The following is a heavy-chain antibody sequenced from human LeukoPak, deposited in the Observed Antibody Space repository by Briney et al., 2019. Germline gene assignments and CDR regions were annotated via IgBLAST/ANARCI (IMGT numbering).Heavy chain of an antibody. J-gene: IGHJ4*02. CDR2: SSSSSSYT. D-gene: IGHD6-19*01. V-gene: IGHV3-11*05. Sequence: GGSLRLSCAASGFXFSDYYMTWIRQAPGKGREWVSYSSSSSSYTNYADSVKGRFTISRDNAKNSLHLQMNSLRAEDTAVYYCARVRGSGWSLDYWGQGTLVTVSS. CDR3: ARVRGSGWSLDY. CDR1: GFXFSDYY.